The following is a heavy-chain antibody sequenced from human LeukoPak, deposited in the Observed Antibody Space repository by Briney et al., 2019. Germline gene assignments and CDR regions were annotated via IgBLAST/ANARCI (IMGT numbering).Heavy chain of an antibody. CDR2: IYTSGST. D-gene: IGHD1-26*01. V-gene: IGHV4-4*07. CDR3: ARENSGSYREFDY. CDR1: GGSISSYY. J-gene: IGHJ4*02. Sequence: SETLSLTCTVSGGSISSYYWSWIRQPAGKGLEWIGRIYTSGSTNYNASLKSRVSMSVDTSKNQFSLKLSSVTAADTAVSYCARENSGSYREFDYWGQGTPVTVSS.